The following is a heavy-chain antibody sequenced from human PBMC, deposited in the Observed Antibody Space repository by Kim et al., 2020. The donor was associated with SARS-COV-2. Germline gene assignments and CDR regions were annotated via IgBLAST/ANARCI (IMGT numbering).Heavy chain of an antibody. CDR3: ARAKVVTPSHDAFDI. V-gene: IGHV1-69*01. J-gene: IGHJ3*02. Sequence: QKFQGRVTITADESTSTAYMELSSLRSEDTAVYYCARAKVVTPSHDAFDIWGQGTMVTVSS. D-gene: IGHD2-21*02.